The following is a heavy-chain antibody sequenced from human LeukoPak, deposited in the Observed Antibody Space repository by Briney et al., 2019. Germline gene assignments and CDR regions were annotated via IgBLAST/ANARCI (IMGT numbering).Heavy chain of an antibody. CDR3: ARAAPVRGVTFFDY. D-gene: IGHD3-10*01. V-gene: IGHV3-23*01. Sequence: HTGGSLRLSCAASGLSFGFYAMSWVRQAPGKGLEWVSSISGGGAGTYHADSVKGRFTVSRDPSKNSLYLQMNNLRGEDTAVYYCARAAPVRGVTFFDYWGQGTLITVSS. CDR1: GLSFGFYA. J-gene: IGHJ4*02. CDR2: ISGGGAGT.